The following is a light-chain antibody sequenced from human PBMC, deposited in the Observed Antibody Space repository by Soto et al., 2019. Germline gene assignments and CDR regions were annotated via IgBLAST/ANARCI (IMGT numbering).Light chain of an antibody. CDR1: STTVGSTNL. Sequence: QSVLTQPASVSGSPGQSIAISCTGTSTTVGSTNLVSWYQQYPGKPPKLMIYEGSKRPSGVSDRFSGSKSGNTASLTISGLQAEHEADYYCCSYAGSDIYVLFGGGTKVTVL. CDR2: EGS. CDR3: CSYAGSDIYVL. J-gene: IGLJ2*01. V-gene: IGLV2-23*01.